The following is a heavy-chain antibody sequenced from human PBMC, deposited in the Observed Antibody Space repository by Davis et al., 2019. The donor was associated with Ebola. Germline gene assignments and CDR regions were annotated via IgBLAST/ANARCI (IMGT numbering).Heavy chain of an antibody. CDR3: ARAGIAVAEGWGNWFDP. Sequence: AASVKVSCKASGGTFSSYAISWVRQAPGQGLEWMGRIIPILGIANYAQKFQGRVTITADKSTSTAYMELGSLRSEETAVYYCARAGIAVAEGWGNWFDPWGQGTLVTVSS. V-gene: IGHV1-69*04. CDR2: IIPILGIA. J-gene: IGHJ5*02. D-gene: IGHD6-19*01. CDR1: GGTFSSYA.